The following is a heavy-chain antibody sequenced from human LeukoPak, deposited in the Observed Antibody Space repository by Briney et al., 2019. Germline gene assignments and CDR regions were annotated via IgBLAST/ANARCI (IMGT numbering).Heavy chain of an antibody. CDR1: GGTFSSYA. CDR2: IIPIFDTA. Sequence: ASVKVSCKASGGTFSSYAISWVRQAPGQGLEWMGGIIPIFDTANYAQKFQGRVTITADESTSTAYMELSSLRSEDTAVYYCAREIEIGRAFDYWGQGTLVTVSS. CDR3: AREIEIGRAFDY. D-gene: IGHD5-24*01. V-gene: IGHV1-69*13. J-gene: IGHJ4*02.